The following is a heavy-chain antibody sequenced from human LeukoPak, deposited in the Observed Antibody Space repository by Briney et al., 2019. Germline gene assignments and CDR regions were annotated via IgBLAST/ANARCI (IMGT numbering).Heavy chain of an antibody. CDR1: GDSVSSNSAA. J-gene: IGHJ5*02. CDR3: ARNTPDFGTHQRFDP. V-gene: IGHV6-1*01. D-gene: IGHD3-10*01. Sequence: SQTLSLTCGISGDSVSSNSAAWNWIRQSASRGLEWLGRTYYRSKWYNDYAVSVKGRITINPDTSKNQFSLQLNSLTPEDTAVYYCARNTPDFGTHQRFDPWGQGTLVTVSS. CDR2: TYYRSKWYN.